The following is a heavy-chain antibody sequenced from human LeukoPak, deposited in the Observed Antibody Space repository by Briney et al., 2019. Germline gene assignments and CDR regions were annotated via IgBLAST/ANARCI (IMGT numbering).Heavy chain of an antibody. V-gene: IGHV3-48*04. CDR3: ARAIASYGDSAY. J-gene: IGHJ4*02. CDR2: ITSTSSAT. D-gene: IGHD5-18*01. Sequence: GGSLRLSCAASGFKFSSFSMGWVRQAPGKGLEWLSYITSTSSATYYADSPQGRFTISRDNPKNSLYLQINSLRADDTAVYYCARAIASYGDSAYWGQGTLVTVSS. CDR1: GFKFSSFS.